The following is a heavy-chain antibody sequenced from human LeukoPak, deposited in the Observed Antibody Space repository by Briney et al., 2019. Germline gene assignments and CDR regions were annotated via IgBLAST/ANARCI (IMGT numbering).Heavy chain of an antibody. V-gene: IGHV3-48*01. CDR3: ARGSTYYDSSGQVPFDY. D-gene: IGHD3-22*01. Sequence: GGSLRLSCAASGFTFSTYSMNWVRQAPGKGLEWVSYISSSSSTIYYADSVKGRFTTSRDNAKNSLYLQMNSLRAEDTAVYYCARGSTYYDSSGQVPFDYWGQGTQVTVSS. CDR2: ISSSSSTI. CDR1: GFTFSTYS. J-gene: IGHJ4*02.